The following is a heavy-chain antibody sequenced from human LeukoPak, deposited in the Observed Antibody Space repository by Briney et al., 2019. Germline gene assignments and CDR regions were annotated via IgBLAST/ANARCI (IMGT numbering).Heavy chain of an antibody. D-gene: IGHD2-15*01. CDR3: AKGTSSSCYSAPNY. CDR1: GFTFSSYA. J-gene: IGHJ4*02. Sequence: GGSLRLSCAASGFTFSSYAMHWVRQAPGKGLEWVAVISYDGSNKYYADSVKGRFTISRDNSKNTLSLQLNSLRAEDTAVYYCAKGTSSSCYSAPNYWGQGTLVTVSS. V-gene: IGHV3-30*04. CDR2: ISYDGSNK.